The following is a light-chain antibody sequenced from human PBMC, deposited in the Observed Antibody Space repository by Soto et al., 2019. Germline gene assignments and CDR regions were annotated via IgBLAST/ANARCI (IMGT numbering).Light chain of an antibody. V-gene: IGKV2-30*02. CDR3: MQGTHWPWT. CDR2: KVS. Sequence: DVVMTQSPLSLPVTLGQPDSISCRSSQSLIHSDGDTYLNWFQQRPGQSPRRLIYKVSDRDSGVPDRFSGSGSGTDFTLKISRVEAEDVGVYYCMQGTHWPWTFGQGTEVEIK. CDR1: QSLIHSDGDTY. J-gene: IGKJ1*01.